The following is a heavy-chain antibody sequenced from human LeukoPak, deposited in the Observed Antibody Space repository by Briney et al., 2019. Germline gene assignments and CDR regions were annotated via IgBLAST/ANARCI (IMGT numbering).Heavy chain of an antibody. CDR3: ARAGIAAAGTRYNWFDP. CDR1: GGSISSYY. V-gene: IGHV4-59*01. J-gene: IGHJ5*02. CDR2: IYYSGST. Sequence: SETLSLTCTVSGGSISSYYWSWIRQPPGKGLEWIGYIYYSGSTNYNPSLKSRVTISVDTSKNQFSLKLSSVTAVDTAVYYCARAGIAAAGTRYNWFDPWGQGTLVTVSS. D-gene: IGHD6-13*01.